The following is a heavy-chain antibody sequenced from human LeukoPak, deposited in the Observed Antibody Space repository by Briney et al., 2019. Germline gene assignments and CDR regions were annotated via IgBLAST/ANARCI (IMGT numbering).Heavy chain of an antibody. CDR2: IHSADSP. Sequence: TGGSLRLSCAVSGFTASSKYMSWVRQAPGKGLEWVSIIHSADSPGYADSVKGRFTISTDNSKNTLYLQMNSLRAEDTAVYYCARGWEGAFDIWGQGTMVTVSS. D-gene: IGHD1-26*01. J-gene: IGHJ3*02. V-gene: IGHV3-66*01. CDR1: GFTASSKY. CDR3: ARGWEGAFDI.